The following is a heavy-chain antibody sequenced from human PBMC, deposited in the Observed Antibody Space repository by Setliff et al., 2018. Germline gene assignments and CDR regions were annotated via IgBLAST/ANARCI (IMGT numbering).Heavy chain of an antibody. J-gene: IGHJ5*02. CDR2: IKQDGSEK. CDR1: GFTFSSNW. Sequence: GGSLRLSCAASGFTFSSNWMSWVRQAPGKGLEWVANIKQDGSEKYYVDSVKGRFTISRDNAKNSLYLQMNSLRAEDTAVYYCAREGDTVNWFDPWGQGTLVTVSS. V-gene: IGHV3-7*01. D-gene: IGHD4-4*01. CDR3: AREGDTVNWFDP.